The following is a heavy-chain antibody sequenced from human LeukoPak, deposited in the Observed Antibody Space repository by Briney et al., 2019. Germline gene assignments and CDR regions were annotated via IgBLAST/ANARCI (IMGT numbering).Heavy chain of an antibody. CDR3: AISYDFWSGYSLVAFDI. CDR1: GGSISSYY. V-gene: IGHV4-59*01. CDR2: IYYSGST. Sequence: TSETLSLTCTVSGGSISSYYWTWIRQPPGQGMDPNGHIYYSGSTNYNPSLTTRVTISVDTSKHQFSLKLSSVTAADTAVYYCAISYDFWSGYSLVAFDIWVQGTMVTVSS. D-gene: IGHD3-3*01. J-gene: IGHJ3*02.